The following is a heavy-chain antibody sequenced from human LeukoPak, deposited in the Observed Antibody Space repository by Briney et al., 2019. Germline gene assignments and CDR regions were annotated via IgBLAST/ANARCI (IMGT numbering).Heavy chain of an antibody. CDR1: GYTCTSYG. CDR3: AREGVGSGSYNYYYMDV. J-gene: IGHJ6*03. Sequence: GASVKVSCKASGYTCTSYGISWVRQAPGQGLEWMGWISAYNGNTNYAQKLQGRVTMTTDTSTSTAYMELRSLRSDDTAVYYCAREGVGSGSYNYYYMDVWGKGTTVTVSS. V-gene: IGHV1-18*01. D-gene: IGHD3-10*01. CDR2: ISAYNGNT.